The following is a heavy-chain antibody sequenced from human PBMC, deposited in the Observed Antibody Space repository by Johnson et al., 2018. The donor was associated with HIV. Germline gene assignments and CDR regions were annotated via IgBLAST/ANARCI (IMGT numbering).Heavy chain of an antibody. J-gene: IGHJ3*02. CDR2: ISSSGSTI. Sequence: VQLVESGGGLVKPGGSLRLSCAVSGFTFSDYYMSWIRQAPGKGLEWVSYISSSGSTIYYADSVKGRFTISRDNAKNSLYLQMNSLRAEATAGYYCATYSSSGDKWGYDFDIGGQGTMVTVSS. V-gene: IGHV3-11*04. D-gene: IGHD6-13*01. CDR3: ATYSSSGDKWGYDFDI. CDR1: GFTFSDYY.